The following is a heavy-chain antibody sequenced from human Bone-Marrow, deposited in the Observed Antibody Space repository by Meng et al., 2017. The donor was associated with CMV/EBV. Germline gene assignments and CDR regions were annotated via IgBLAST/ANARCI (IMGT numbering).Heavy chain of an antibody. CDR1: GFSFSTYW. CDR3: SKGGHLDY. V-gene: IGHV3-7*01. CDR2: MREDGSEK. J-gene: IGHJ4*02. D-gene: IGHD2-15*01. Sequence: SLRLSCAASGFSFSTYWMSWVRQAPGKGLEWVANMREDGSEKYYVDSVKGRFTISRDNAKNSLYLQMNSLRAEDTAVYYCSKGGHLDYWGQGTRVTVSS.